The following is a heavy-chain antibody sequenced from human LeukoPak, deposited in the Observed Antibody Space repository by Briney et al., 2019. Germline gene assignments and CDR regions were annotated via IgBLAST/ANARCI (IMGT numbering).Heavy chain of an antibody. J-gene: IGHJ4*02. Sequence: GGSLRLSCAASGFTFSSYSMNWVRQAPGKGLEWVAVISYDGSNKYYADSVKGRFTISRDNSKNTLYLQMNSLRAEDTAVYYCARVLQGEWFFDYWGQGTLVTVSS. D-gene: IGHD3-3*01. CDR3: ARVLQGEWFFDY. V-gene: IGHV3-30*03. CDR2: ISYDGSNK. CDR1: GFTFSSYS.